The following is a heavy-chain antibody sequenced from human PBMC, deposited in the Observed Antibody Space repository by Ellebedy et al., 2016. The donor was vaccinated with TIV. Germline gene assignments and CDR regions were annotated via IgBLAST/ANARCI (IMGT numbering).Heavy chain of an antibody. V-gene: IGHV3-7*01. Sequence: PGGSLRLSCAATGFSFRSYWMSWVRQAPGKGLEWVANKYQDGSVQYYLDSLKGRFTISRDNAINSLFLQMNSLRAGDTAVYYCARRGSYGDYAVQVNSWFDRWGRGTLVTVSS. CDR1: GFSFRSYW. D-gene: IGHD4-17*01. J-gene: IGHJ5*02. CDR2: KYQDGSVQ. CDR3: ARRGSYGDYAVQVNSWFDR.